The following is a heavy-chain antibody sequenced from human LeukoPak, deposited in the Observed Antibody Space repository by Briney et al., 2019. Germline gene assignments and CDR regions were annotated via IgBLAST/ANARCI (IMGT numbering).Heavy chain of an antibody. CDR1: GGTFSSYS. D-gene: IGHD4-23*01. J-gene: IGHJ4*02. Sequence: SVKVSCKASGGTFSSYSISWVRQAPGQGREWMGRIIPIFGIANYAEKFKGRVTITADKSTSTAYMELSSLRSEDTAVYYCARVCGGNFDYWGQGRLVTVSS. CDR3: ARVCGGNFDY. CDR2: IIPIFGIA. V-gene: IGHV1-69*04.